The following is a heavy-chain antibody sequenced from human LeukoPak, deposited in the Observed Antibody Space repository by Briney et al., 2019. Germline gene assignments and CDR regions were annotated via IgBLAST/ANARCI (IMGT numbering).Heavy chain of an antibody. J-gene: IGHJ4*02. Sequence: GGSLRLSCAASGFTFSSYAMHWVRQAPGKGLEWVAVISYDGSNKYYADSVKGRFTISRDNSKNTLYLQMNSLRAEDTAVYYCARDPTVIGVSSFDYWGQGTLVTVSS. V-gene: IGHV3-30-3*01. D-gene: IGHD3-16*02. CDR1: GFTFSSYA. CDR2: ISYDGSNK. CDR3: ARDPTVIGVSSFDY.